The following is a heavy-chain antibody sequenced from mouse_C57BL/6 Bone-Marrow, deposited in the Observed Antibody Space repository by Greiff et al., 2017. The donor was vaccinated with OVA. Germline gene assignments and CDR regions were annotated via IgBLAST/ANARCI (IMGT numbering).Heavy chain of an antibody. J-gene: IGHJ2*01. V-gene: IGHV5-4*01. CDR1: GFTFSSYA. D-gene: IGHD1-1*01. CDR2: ISDGGSYT. Sequence: VQLKESGGGLVKPGGSLKLSCAASGFTFSSYAMSWVRQTPEKRLEWVATISDGGSYTYYPDNVKGRFTISRDNAKNNLYLQMSHLKSEDTAMYYCARYYYYGYYFDYWGQGTTLTVSS. CDR3: ARYYYYGYYFDY.